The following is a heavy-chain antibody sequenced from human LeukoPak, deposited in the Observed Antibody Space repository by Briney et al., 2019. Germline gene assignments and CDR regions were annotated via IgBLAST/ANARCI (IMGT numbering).Heavy chain of an antibody. Sequence: GGSLRLSCAASGFTFSDHYMSWIRQAPGKGLEWVSYISSSGSTIYYADSVKGRFTISRDNAKNSLYLQMNSLRAEDTAVYYCARARGSYSSSFRPFDYWGQGTLVTVSS. V-gene: IGHV3-11*04. CDR2: ISSSGSTI. CDR1: GFTFSDHY. J-gene: IGHJ4*02. CDR3: ARARGSYSSSFRPFDY. D-gene: IGHD6-6*01.